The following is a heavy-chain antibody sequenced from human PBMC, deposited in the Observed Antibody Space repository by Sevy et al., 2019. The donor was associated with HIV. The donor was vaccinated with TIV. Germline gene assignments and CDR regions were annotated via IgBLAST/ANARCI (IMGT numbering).Heavy chain of an antibody. Sequence: GGSLRLSCAASGFTFSNAWMSWVRQAPGKGLEWVGRIKSKTDGGTTDYAAPVKGRFTISRDDSKNTLYLQMNSLKTEDTAVYYCTTGASDYDFWSGPFDGMDVWGQGTTVTVSS. CDR3: TTGASDYDFWSGPFDGMDV. D-gene: IGHD3-3*01. V-gene: IGHV3-15*01. CDR2: IKSKTDGGTT. J-gene: IGHJ6*02. CDR1: GFTFSNAW.